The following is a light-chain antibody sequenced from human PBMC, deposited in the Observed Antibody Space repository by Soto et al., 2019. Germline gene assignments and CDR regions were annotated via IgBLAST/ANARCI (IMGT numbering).Light chain of an antibody. Sequence: DIQMTQSPSNLSASVGDTVTITCRASQSIDTWLAWHQQKPGRAPKLLISKASTLQSAVPSRFSGSGSGTAFTLTITRLEPEDFVVYYCQQYGSTPRTFGQGTRLE. V-gene: IGKV1-5*03. J-gene: IGKJ5*01. CDR1: QSIDTW. CDR2: KAS. CDR3: QQYGSTPRT.